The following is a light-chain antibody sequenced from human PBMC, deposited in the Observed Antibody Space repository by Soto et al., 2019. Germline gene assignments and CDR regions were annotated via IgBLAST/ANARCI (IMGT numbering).Light chain of an antibody. J-gene: IGLJ1*01. CDR3: NSYATGNTRV. CDR2: EVS. Sequence: HSVLTHPASVSGSPGHSITICFTGSSSDIGDYDYVSWYQQHPGKAPKVLISEVSNRPSGVSNRFSGSKSGNTASLTISGLQAEDEADYYCNSYATGNTRVFGTGTKVTVL. CDR1: SSDIGDYDY. V-gene: IGLV2-14*01.